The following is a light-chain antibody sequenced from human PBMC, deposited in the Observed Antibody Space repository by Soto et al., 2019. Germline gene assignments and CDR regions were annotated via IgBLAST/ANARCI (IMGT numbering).Light chain of an antibody. CDR2: DAS. CDR1: QSVSSY. J-gene: IGKJ5*01. V-gene: IGKV3-20*01. Sequence: EIVLTQSPATLSLSPGERATLSCRASQSVSSYLAWYQQKPGQAPRLLIYDASNRATGIPDRFSGSGSGTDCTLTSSRLEPEDFAVYYCQLYSRSPRQITFGQGTRLEIK. CDR3: QLYSRSPRQIT.